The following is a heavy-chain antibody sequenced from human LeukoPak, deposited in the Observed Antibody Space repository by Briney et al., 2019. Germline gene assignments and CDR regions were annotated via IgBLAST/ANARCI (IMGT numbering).Heavy chain of an antibody. CDR2: IWYDGSNK. J-gene: IGHJ4*02. CDR3: ARGGASELYYFDY. CDR1: GFTFSSYG. V-gene: IGHV3-33*01. D-gene: IGHD2-15*01. Sequence: PGGSLRLSSAASGFTFSSYGMHWVPQAPGKGLEWVAVIWYDGSNKYYADSVRGRFTISRDNSKNTLYLQVNSLRAEATAVYYCARGGASELYYFDYWGQGTLVTVSS.